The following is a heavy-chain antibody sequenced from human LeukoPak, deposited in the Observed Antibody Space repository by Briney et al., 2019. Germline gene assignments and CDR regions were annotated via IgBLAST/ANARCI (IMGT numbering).Heavy chain of an antibody. CDR3: ARGRRYSGYDAFGY. CDR2: ISSSSSYI. D-gene: IGHD5-12*01. Sequence: GGSLRLSCAGSGFSFSSYGMNWVRQAPGKGLEWVSSISSSSSYIYYADSVKGRFTISRDNAKNSLYLQMNSLRAEDTAVYYCARGRRYSGYDAFGYWGQGTLVTVSS. CDR1: GFSFSSYG. J-gene: IGHJ4*02. V-gene: IGHV3-21*01.